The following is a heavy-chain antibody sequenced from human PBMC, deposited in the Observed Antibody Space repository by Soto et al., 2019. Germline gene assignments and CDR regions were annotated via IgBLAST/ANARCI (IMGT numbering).Heavy chain of an antibody. J-gene: IGHJ5*02. CDR3: VRRHVSATGIDWFDP. D-gene: IGHD6-13*01. CDR2: INAANGDT. V-gene: IGHV1-3*01. CDR1: GYTFTSYG. Sequence: ASVEVSCRASGYTFTSYGIHWVRQAPGQRLEWMGWINAANGDTKYSPKFQGRVTITRDTSARTAYMELSSLRSEDTAVYYCVRRHVSATGIDWFDPWGQGTLVTVSS.